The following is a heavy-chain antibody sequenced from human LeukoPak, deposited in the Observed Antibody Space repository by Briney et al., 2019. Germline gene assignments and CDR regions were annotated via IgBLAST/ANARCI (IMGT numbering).Heavy chain of an antibody. D-gene: IGHD2-2*01. J-gene: IGHJ4*02. Sequence: ASVKVSCKASGYTFTSYAMHWVRQAPGQRLEWMGWISAGNGNTKYSQKFQGRVTITRDTSASTAYMELSRLRSDDTAVYYCARDYCSSTSCLFDYWGQGTLVTVSS. V-gene: IGHV1-3*01. CDR2: ISAGNGNT. CDR3: ARDYCSSTSCLFDY. CDR1: GYTFTSYA.